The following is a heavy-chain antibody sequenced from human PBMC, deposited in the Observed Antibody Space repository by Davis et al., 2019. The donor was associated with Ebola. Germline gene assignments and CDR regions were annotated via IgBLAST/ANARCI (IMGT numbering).Heavy chain of an antibody. V-gene: IGHV5-51*01. CDR2: IYPGDSDT. CDR3: ARQIVVVVAASKTGRFDP. J-gene: IGHJ5*02. D-gene: IGHD2-15*01. CDR1: GYSFTSYW. Sequence: GESLKISCKGSGYSFTSYWIGWVRQMPGKGLEWMGIIYPGDSDTRYSPSFQGQVTISADMSISTAYLQWSSLKASDTAMYYCARQIVVVVAASKTGRFDPWGQGTLVTVSS.